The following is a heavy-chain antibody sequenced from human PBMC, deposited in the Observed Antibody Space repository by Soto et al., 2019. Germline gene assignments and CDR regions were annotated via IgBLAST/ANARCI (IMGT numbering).Heavy chain of an antibody. CDR3: ANSIAAAGIAMDY. CDR1: GFTFSSYA. D-gene: IGHD6-13*01. V-gene: IGHV3-23*01. Sequence: EVQLLESGGGLVQPGGSLRLPCAASGFTFSSYALSWVRLAPGKGLEWVSAISGSGADTYYADSVKGRFTISRDNSKNTLYLQMNSLRAEDTAVYYCANSIAAAGIAMDYWGQGTLVTVSS. CDR2: ISGSGADT. J-gene: IGHJ4*02.